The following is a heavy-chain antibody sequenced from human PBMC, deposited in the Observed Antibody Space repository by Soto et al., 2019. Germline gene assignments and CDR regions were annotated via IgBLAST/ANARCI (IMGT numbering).Heavy chain of an antibody. Sequence: QVQLVQSGAEVKKPGASVKVSRKASGYTFTSYAMHWVRQAPGQRLEWMGWINAGNGNTKYSQKFQGRVTITRDTSASTAYMELSSLRSEDTAVYYCATSGGVRGVILNWGQGTLVTVSS. D-gene: IGHD3-10*01. J-gene: IGHJ4*02. CDR3: ATSGGVRGVILN. V-gene: IGHV1-3*01. CDR1: GYTFTSYA. CDR2: INAGNGNT.